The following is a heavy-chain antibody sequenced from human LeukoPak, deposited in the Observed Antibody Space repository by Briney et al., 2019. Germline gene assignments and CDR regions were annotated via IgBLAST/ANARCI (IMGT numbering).Heavy chain of an antibody. Sequence: GGSLRLSCAASGFKFSSNWMSWVRQAPGKGLEWVANIKQDGSEKYYVDSVKGRFTVSRDNAKNSLYLQMNSLRAEDTAVYYCAREGPSVTPYYWGQGTLVTVSS. J-gene: IGHJ4*02. CDR3: AREGPSVTPYY. D-gene: IGHD4-17*01. CDR1: GFKFSSNW. CDR2: IKQDGSEK. V-gene: IGHV3-7*01.